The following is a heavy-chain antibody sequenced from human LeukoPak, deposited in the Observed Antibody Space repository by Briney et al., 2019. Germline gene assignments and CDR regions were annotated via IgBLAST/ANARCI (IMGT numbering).Heavy chain of an antibody. CDR1: GYTFTSYG. D-gene: IGHD2-2*01. V-gene: IGHV1-69*05. Sequence: GASVKVSCKASGYTFTSYGISWVRQAPGQGLEWMGGIIPIFGTANYAQKFQGRVTITTDESTSTAYMELSSLRSEDTAVYYCARESPDCSSTSCYRSYWYFDLWGRGTLVTVSS. CDR2: IIPIFGTA. CDR3: ARESPDCSSTSCYRSYWYFDL. J-gene: IGHJ2*01.